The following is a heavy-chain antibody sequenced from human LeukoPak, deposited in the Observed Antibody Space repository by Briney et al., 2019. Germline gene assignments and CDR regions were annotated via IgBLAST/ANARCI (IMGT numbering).Heavy chain of an antibody. Sequence: SETLSLTCTVSGGSISSYYWSWIRQPAGKGLEWIGRIYSSGSTNYNPSLMSRVTMSVDTPKNQFSLKLSSVTAADTAVYYCARIRDSSGHYLGAFDIWGQGTMVTVSS. CDR2: IYSSGST. J-gene: IGHJ3*02. D-gene: IGHD3-22*01. CDR3: ARIRDSSGHYLGAFDI. CDR1: GGSISSYY. V-gene: IGHV4-4*07.